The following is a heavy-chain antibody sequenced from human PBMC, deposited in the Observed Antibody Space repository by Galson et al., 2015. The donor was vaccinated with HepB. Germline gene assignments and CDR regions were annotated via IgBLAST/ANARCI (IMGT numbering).Heavy chain of an antibody. Sequence: SLRLSCAASGFTFSSYGMHWVRQAPGKGLEWVAVIWYDGSNKYYADSVKGRFTISRDNSENTVYLQMNSLRVEDTAVYYCAAGIVVVNTFDYWGQGARVTVSS. CDR1: GFTFSSYG. D-gene: IGHD2-15*01. CDR2: IWYDGSNK. CDR3: AAGIVVVNTFDY. J-gene: IGHJ4*02. V-gene: IGHV3-33*01.